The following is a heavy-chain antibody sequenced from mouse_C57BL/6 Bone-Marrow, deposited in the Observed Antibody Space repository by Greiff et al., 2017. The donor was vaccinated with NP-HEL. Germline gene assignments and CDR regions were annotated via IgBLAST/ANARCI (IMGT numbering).Heavy chain of an antibody. CDR3: GPIYYGNL. D-gene: IGHD2-1*01. Sequence: EVKLMESGGGLVKPGGSLKLSCAASGFTFSSYAMSWVRQTPEKRLEWVATISDGGSYTYYPDNVKGRFTISRDNAKNNLYLQMSHLKSEDTAMYYCGPIYYGNLWGQGTLVTVSA. CDR1: GFTFSSYA. J-gene: IGHJ3*01. CDR2: ISDGGSYT. V-gene: IGHV5-4*03.